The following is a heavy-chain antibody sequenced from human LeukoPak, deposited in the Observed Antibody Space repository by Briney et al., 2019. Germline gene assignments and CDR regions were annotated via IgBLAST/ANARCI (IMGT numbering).Heavy chain of an antibody. CDR1: GGSISSSSYY. CDR3: ARGASSDGYNLYDY. D-gene: IGHD5-24*01. J-gene: IGHJ4*02. CDR2: IYYSGST. V-gene: IGHV4-39*07. Sequence: SETLSLTCTVSGGSISSSSYYWGWIRQPPGKGLEWIGSIYYSGSTYYNPSLKSRVTISVDTSKNQFSLKLSSVTAADTAVYYCARGASSDGYNLYDYWGQGTLVTVSS.